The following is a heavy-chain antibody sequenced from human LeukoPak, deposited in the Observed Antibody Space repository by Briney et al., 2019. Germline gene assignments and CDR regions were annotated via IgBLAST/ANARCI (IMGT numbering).Heavy chain of an antibody. J-gene: IGHJ5*02. V-gene: IGHV5-51*01. CDR2: IYPGDSDT. CDR1: GYSFTSYW. Sequence: GESLKISCKGSGYSFTSYWIGWVRQMPGKGLEWTVVIYPGDSDTRYSPSFQSQVTISADKSISTAYLQWSSLKASDTAMYYCARHEIPGSSGSPFDPWGQGTLVTVSS. D-gene: IGHD6-19*01. CDR3: ARHEIPGSSGSPFDP.